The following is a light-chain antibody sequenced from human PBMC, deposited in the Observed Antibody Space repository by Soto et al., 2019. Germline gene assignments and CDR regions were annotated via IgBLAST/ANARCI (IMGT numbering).Light chain of an antibody. V-gene: IGKV1-5*01. J-gene: IGKJ1*01. CDR3: QQCNAFWT. Sequence: MTQSPATRSVSPGEGATLSCRASQNISNWLAWYQQKPGEAPKVLIYDVSSLESGVPSRFSGSGSGTEFTLTISSLQPDDFATYYCQQCNAFWTFGQGTKVDI. CDR2: DVS. CDR1: QNISNW.